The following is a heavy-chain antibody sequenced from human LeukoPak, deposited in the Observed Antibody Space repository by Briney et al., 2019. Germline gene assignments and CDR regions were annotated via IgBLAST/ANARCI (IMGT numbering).Heavy chain of an antibody. D-gene: IGHD5-18*01. CDR1: GGTFSSYA. Sequence: GASVKVSCKASGGTFSSYAISWVRQAPGQGLEWMGGIIPIFGTANYAQKFQGRVTITADESTSTAYMELSSLRSEDTAVYYCARGYSYGSESFDYWGQGTLVTVSS. V-gene: IGHV1-69*13. CDR2: IIPIFGTA. CDR3: ARGYSYGSESFDY. J-gene: IGHJ4*02.